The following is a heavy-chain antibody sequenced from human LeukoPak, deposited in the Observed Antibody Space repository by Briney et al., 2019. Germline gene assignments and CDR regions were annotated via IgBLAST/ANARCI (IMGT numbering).Heavy chain of an antibody. CDR3: AKGTDYGGNLCYFDY. V-gene: IGHV3-23*01. CDR2: ISNSGGST. Sequence: GGSLRLSCAASGFTFSSYAMSWVRQAPGKGLEWVSGISNSGGSTNYAGSVKGRFTISRDNSKNTLYLQMNSLRAEDTAVYYCAKGTDYGGNLCYFDYWGQGTLVTVSS. D-gene: IGHD4-23*01. J-gene: IGHJ4*02. CDR1: GFTFSSYA.